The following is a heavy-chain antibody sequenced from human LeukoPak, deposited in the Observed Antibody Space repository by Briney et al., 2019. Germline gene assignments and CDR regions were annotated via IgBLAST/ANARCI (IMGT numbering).Heavy chain of an antibody. J-gene: IGHJ3*02. CDR1: GGTFSSYA. D-gene: IGHD2-21*02. V-gene: IGHV1-69*04. Sequence: SVKVSCKASGGTFSSYAISWVRQAPGQGLEWMGRIIPILGIANYAQKFQGRVTITADESTSTAYMELSSLRSEDTAVYYCARDRLAYCGGDCIPGAFDIWGQGTMVTVSS. CDR3: ARDRLAYCGGDCIPGAFDI. CDR2: IIPILGIA.